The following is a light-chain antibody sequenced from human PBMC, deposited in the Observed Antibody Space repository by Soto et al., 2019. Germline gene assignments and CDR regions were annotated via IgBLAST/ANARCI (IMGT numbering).Light chain of an antibody. J-gene: IGKJ1*01. CDR1: QSVSSY. CDR3: QQRSNLPRT. V-gene: IGKV3-11*01. Sequence: EIVLTQSPATLSLSPGERATLSCRASQSVSSYLAWYQQKPGQAPRLLIYDASNRATGIPARFSGSGSGTEFTLTISSLEPEEFAVYYCQQRSNLPRTFGQGTKVEIK. CDR2: DAS.